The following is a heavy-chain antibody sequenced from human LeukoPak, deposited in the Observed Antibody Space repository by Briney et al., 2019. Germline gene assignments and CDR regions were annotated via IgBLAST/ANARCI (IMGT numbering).Heavy chain of an antibody. J-gene: IGHJ6*02. V-gene: IGHV3-11*01. D-gene: IGHD5-18*01. CDR2: ISSRGSTI. Sequence: GGSLRLSCAASGFTFSDHYMSWIRQAPGKGLEWVSYISSRGSTIYYADSVKGRFTISRDNAKNSLYLQVNSLRAEDTVVYYCARHDTAMATDYGMDVWGQGTTVTVSS. CDR3: ARHDTAMATDYGMDV. CDR1: GFTFSDHY.